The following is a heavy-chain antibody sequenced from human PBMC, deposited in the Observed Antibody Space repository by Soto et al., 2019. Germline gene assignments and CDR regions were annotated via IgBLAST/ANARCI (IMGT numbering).Heavy chain of an antibody. Sequence: QVQLVESGGGVVQPGRSLRLSCAASGFTFSSYGMHWVRQAPGKGLEWVAVISYDGSNKYYADSVKGRFTISRDNSKNTLYLQMNSLRAEDTAVYYCAKDDGLGYFDLWGRGTLVTVSS. J-gene: IGHJ2*01. V-gene: IGHV3-30*18. CDR3: AKDDGLGYFDL. CDR1: GFTFSSYG. CDR2: ISYDGSNK.